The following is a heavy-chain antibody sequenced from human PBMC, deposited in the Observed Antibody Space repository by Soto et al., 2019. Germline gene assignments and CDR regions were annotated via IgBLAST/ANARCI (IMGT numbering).Heavy chain of an antibody. CDR2: ISYGGSDI. Sequence: QVQLVESGGGVVQPGRSLRLTCAASGFTFSTYGMHWVRQAPGKGLEWVAVISYGGSDIDYEDSVKGRFTISRDNSRNKLDLEMISLRAEDTAVYYCAKENDGLYSRHCFDSWGQGTMVTVSS. CDR1: GFTFSTYG. D-gene: IGHD1-1*01. J-gene: IGHJ4*02. CDR3: AKENDGLYSRHCFDS. V-gene: IGHV3-30*18.